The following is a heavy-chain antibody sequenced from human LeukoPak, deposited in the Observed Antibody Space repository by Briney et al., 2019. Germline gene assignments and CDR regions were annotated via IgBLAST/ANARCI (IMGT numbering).Heavy chain of an antibody. V-gene: IGHV3-48*03. Sequence: GGSLRLSCAASGFTFSSYEMNWVRQAPGKGLEWVSYISSSGSTIYYADSVKGRFTISRDNAKNSLYLQMNSLRAEDTAVYYCARGPEIFSGYYYYYYGMDVWGQGTTVPVSS. J-gene: IGHJ6*02. D-gene: IGHD3-9*01. CDR1: GFTFSSYE. CDR3: ARGPEIFSGYYYYYYGMDV. CDR2: ISSSGSTI.